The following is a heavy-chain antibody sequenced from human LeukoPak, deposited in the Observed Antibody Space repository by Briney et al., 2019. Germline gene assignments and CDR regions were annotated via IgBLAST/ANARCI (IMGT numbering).Heavy chain of an antibody. D-gene: IGHD3-22*01. CDR1: GFTFSSYS. CDR2: ISSSSSYI. Sequence: PGGSLRLSCAASGFTFSSYSMNWVRQAPGKGLEWVSSISSSSSYIYYADSVKGRFTISRDNAKNSLYLQMNSLRAEDTAVYYCARDLAAMYYYDSSGYYFDYWGQGTLVTVSS. V-gene: IGHV3-21*01. CDR3: ARDLAAMYYYDSSGYYFDY. J-gene: IGHJ4*02.